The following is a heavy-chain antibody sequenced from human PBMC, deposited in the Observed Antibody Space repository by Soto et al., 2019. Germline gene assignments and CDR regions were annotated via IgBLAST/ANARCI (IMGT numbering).Heavy chain of an antibody. Sequence: QVHLVQSGAEVKKPGSSVKVSCKASGGTFSSYAISWVRQAPGQGLEWMGGIIPIFGTANYAQKFQGRVTITADESTSTAYMELSSLRSEDTAVYYCAGPEYYYDSSGYYHYYGMDVWGQGTTVTVSS. D-gene: IGHD3-22*01. CDR3: AGPEYYYDSSGYYHYYGMDV. CDR2: IIPIFGTA. J-gene: IGHJ6*02. CDR1: GGTFSSYA. V-gene: IGHV1-69*01.